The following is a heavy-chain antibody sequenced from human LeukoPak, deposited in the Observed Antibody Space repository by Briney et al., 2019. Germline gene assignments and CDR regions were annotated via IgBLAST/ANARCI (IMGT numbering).Heavy chain of an antibody. CDR2: IIPIFGTA. V-gene: IGHV1-69*13. CDR1: GGTFISYA. CDR3: ARVRDTAMALYYYGMDV. J-gene: IGHJ6*02. Sequence: SVKVSCKASGGTFISYAIGWVRQAPGQGLEWMGGIIPIFGTANYAQKFQGRVTITADESTSTAYMELSSLRSEDTAVYYCARVRDTAMALYYYGMDVWGQGTTVTVSS. D-gene: IGHD5-18*01.